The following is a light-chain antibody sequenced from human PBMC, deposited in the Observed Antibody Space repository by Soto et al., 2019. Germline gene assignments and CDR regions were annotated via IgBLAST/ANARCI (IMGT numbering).Light chain of an antibody. J-gene: IGLJ3*02. CDR3: AAWDDSLTGPV. CDR2: FDD. Sequence: QSVLTQPPSVSAAPRQRVTISCSGSRANIGNNAVNWYQQLPGKAPKLLIHFDDRVASGVSDRFSGSKSGTSASLAISGLQSEDEADYYCAAWDDSLTGPVFGGGTKLTVL. CDR1: RANIGNNA. V-gene: IGLV1-36*01.